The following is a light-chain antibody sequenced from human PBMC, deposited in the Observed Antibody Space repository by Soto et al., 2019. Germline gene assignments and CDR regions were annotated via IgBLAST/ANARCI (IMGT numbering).Light chain of an antibody. J-gene: IGKJ5*01. CDR2: DAS. CDR1: QSVDTY. Sequence: IVLTQSPATLSLSPGESVTLSCTTNQSVDTYFAWYQQKRGLPPRLLIYDASNRAIGIPARFSGRGSDTDFRLTISSLEPEDFAVYYCQQRGTWPPTFGRGTRLEI. CDR3: QQRGTWPPT. V-gene: IGKV3-11*01.